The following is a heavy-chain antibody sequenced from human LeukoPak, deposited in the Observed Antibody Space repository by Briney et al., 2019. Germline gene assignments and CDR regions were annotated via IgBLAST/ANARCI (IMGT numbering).Heavy chain of an antibody. D-gene: IGHD6-13*01. Sequence: ASVKVSCKASGSTFTSYGISWVRQAPGQGLEWMGWISAYNGNTNYAQKLQGRVTMTTDTSTSTAYMELRRLRSDDTAVYYCARDQGYSSSWYESGFDYWGQGTLVTVSS. V-gene: IGHV1-18*01. CDR2: ISAYNGNT. J-gene: IGHJ4*02. CDR3: ARDQGYSSSWYESGFDY. CDR1: GSTFTSYG.